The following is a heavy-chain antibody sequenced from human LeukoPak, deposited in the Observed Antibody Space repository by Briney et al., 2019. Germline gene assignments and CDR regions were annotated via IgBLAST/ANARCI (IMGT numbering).Heavy chain of an antibody. D-gene: IGHD6-19*01. V-gene: IGHV3-33*01. CDR3: ARVGYNSGWYEY. J-gene: IGHJ4*02. CDR2: IWEDGTNI. CDR1: GFTFSIYG. Sequence: GGSLRLSCVAPGFTFSIYGMHWVRQAPGKGLEWVAVIWEDGTNIRYADSVKGRFTISRDNSKNTLYLQMNSLRVEDTAVYYCARVGYNSGWYEYWGQGTLVTVSS.